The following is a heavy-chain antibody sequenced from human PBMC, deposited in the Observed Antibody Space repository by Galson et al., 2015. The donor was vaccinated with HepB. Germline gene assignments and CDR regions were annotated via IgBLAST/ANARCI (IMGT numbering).Heavy chain of an antibody. Sequence: SLRLSCAASGFTFTTYTMTWIRQAPGKGLEWVSSFSKSGGTSYADSVKGRFTISRDNSKSTLYLQMNSLRAEDTALYYCAKGGRGDGHGDFDYWGQGTLVTVSS. CDR1: GFTFTTYT. V-gene: IGHV3-23*01. CDR2: FSKSGGT. CDR3: AKGGRGDGHGDFDY. J-gene: IGHJ4*02. D-gene: IGHD5-24*01.